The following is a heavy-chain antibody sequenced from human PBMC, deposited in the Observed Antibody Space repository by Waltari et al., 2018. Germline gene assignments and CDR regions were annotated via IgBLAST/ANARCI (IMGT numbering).Heavy chain of an antibody. V-gene: IGHV4-39*01. J-gene: IGHJ4*02. Sequence: QLQLQESGPGLVQPSETLSLTCTVSAGSMSGSPYYWAWLRQPPGKGLEWIGNIYYSGKTLYNSSLKSRVTMSVDTSKSQFFLTLKSVSAADTAVYYCARQGLGDSIEILRFWGQGTLVTVSS. D-gene: IGHD3-9*01. CDR3: ARQGLGDSIEILRF. CDR1: AGSMSGSPYY. CDR2: IYYSGKT.